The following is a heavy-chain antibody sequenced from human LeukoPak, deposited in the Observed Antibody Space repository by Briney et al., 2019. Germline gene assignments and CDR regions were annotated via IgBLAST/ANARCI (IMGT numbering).Heavy chain of an antibody. D-gene: IGHD3-3*01. J-gene: IGHJ4*02. Sequence: SQTLSLTCTVSGGSIGSGSYYWSWIRQPAGKGLEWIGRIYTSGSTNYNPSLKSRVTISVDTSKNQFSLKLSSVTAADTAVYYCASSDFWSGYYTRFDYWGQGTLVTVSS. CDR1: GGSIGSGSYY. CDR2: IYTSGST. CDR3: ASSDFWSGYYTRFDY. V-gene: IGHV4-61*02.